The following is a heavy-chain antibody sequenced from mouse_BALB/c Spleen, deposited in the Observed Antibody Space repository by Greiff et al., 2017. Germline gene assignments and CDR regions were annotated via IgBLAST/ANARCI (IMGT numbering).Heavy chain of an antibody. J-gene: IGHJ3*01. CDR2: IDPANGNT. CDR3: AAYDYDGAWFAY. D-gene: IGHD2-4*01. CDR1: GFNIKDTY. Sequence: EVQLQQSGAELVKPGASVKLSCTASGFNIKDTYMHWVKQRPEQGLEWIGRIDPANGNTKYDPKFQGKATFTADTSSNTAYMQLSSLTSEDSAVYYCAAYDYDGAWFAYWGQGTLVTVSA. V-gene: IGHV14-3*02.